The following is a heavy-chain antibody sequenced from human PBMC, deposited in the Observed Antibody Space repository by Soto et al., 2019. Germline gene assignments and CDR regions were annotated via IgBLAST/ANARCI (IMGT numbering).Heavy chain of an antibody. CDR3: ARDRVVEPAASYYYYGMDV. J-gene: IGHJ6*02. D-gene: IGHD2-2*01. V-gene: IGHV1-18*01. CDR2: ISAYNGNT. CDR1: GYTFTSYG. Sequence: ASVKVSCKASGYTFTSYGISWVRQAPGQGLEWMGWISAYNGNTNYAQKLQGRVTMTTDTSTSTAYMELRSLRSDDTAVYYCARDRVVEPAASYYYYGMDVWGQGTTVTVSS.